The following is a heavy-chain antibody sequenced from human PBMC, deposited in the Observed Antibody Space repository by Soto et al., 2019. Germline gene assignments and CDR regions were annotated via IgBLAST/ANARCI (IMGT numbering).Heavy chain of an antibody. CDR1: GFTFSSYA. D-gene: IGHD2-2*01. Sequence: EVQLLESGGGLVQPGGSLRLSCAASGFTFSSYAMSWVRQAPGKGLEWVSAISCSGGSTYYADSVTGRFTISRDNSKNTMDLLMNSLRAEDTAVYYCAKDLVVVPAAMFDYWGQGTLVTVSS. CDR2: ISCSGGST. J-gene: IGHJ4*02. V-gene: IGHV3-23*01. CDR3: AKDLVVVPAAMFDY.